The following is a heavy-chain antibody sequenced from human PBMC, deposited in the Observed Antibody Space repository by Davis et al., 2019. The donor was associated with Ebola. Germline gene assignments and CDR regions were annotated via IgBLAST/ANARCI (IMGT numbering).Heavy chain of an antibody. CDR1: GFTFSSYD. D-gene: IGHD2-2*01. V-gene: IGHV3-13*01. J-gene: IGHJ4*02. CDR3: ARVGYCSSTSCLSH. CDR2: IGTAGDT. Sequence: PGGSLRLSCAASGFTFSSYDMHWVRQATGKGLEWVSAIGTAGDTYYPGSVKGRFTISRDNAKNSLYLQMNSLRDEDTAVYYCARVGYCSSTSCLSHWGQGTLVTVSS.